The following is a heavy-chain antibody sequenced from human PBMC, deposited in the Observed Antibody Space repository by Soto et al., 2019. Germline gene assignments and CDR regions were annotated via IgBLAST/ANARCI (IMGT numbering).Heavy chain of an antibody. V-gene: IGHV3-74*01. J-gene: IGHJ4*02. D-gene: IGHD3-9*01. Sequence: EVQLVESGGGLVQPGGSLRLSCAASGFTFSHYWMYWVRQAPGKGLVCVSRISSDGSYASYADSVKGRFTISRDSAKRRLYLQMTSLRAEATVVYYCARAFDSLVPTADWGQGTLVTVSS. CDR2: ISSDGSYA. CDR3: ARAFDSLVPTAD. CDR1: GFTFSHYW.